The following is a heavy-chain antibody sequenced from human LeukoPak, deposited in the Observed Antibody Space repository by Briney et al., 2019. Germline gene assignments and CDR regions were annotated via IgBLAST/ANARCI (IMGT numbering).Heavy chain of an antibody. D-gene: IGHD6-19*01. CDR3: ARSLEAVANWFDP. CDR2: IYYSGSS. J-gene: IGHJ5*02. V-gene: IGHV4-39*01. CDR1: GGSISSSSYY. Sequence: SETLSLTCTVSGGSISSSSYYWGWIRQPPGKGLEWIGSIYYSGSSYYNPSLKRRVTISVDTTKNQFSLKLSSVTAADTAVYYCARSLEAVANWFDPWGQGTLVTVSS.